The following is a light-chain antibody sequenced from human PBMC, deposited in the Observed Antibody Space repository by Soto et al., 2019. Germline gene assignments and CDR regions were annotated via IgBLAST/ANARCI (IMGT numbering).Light chain of an antibody. V-gene: IGKV3-11*01. CDR1: QSVSSY. CDR2: DAS. J-gene: IGKJ4*01. CDR3: QQRSKWPST. Sequence: EIVLTQSPVTLSLSPGERATLSCRASQSVSSYLAWYQQKPGQAPRLLIYDASKRATGSPARFSGSGSGTDFTLTISSLAPEDFAVYYCQQRSKWPSTFGGGTKVEIK.